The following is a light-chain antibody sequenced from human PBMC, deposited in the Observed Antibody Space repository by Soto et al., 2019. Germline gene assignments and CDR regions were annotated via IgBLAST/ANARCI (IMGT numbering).Light chain of an antibody. Sequence: DIPMTQSPSTLSASVGDGVTITCRASQNISVWLAWYQQRPGKAPKFLIYDASSLETGVPSRFSGSGSGTAFTLTIRSLQPDDFATYYCQQYDSSSPTFGQGTKLEIK. CDR1: QNISVW. CDR3: QQYDSSSPT. J-gene: IGKJ2*01. CDR2: DAS. V-gene: IGKV1-5*01.